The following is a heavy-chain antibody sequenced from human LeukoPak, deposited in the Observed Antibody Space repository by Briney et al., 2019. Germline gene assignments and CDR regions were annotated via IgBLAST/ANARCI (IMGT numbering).Heavy chain of an antibody. CDR1: GYSISSSNW. V-gene: IGHV4-28*01. D-gene: IGHD6-19*01. CDR3: ARIGFAHGSGWYLGAFDI. Sequence: SETLSLTCAVSGYSISSSNWWGWIRQPPGKGLEWIGYIYYSGSTYYNPSLKSRVTMSVDTPKNQFSLKLSSVTAVDTAVYYCARIGFAHGSGWYLGAFDIWGQGTMVTVSS. CDR2: IYYSGST. J-gene: IGHJ3*02.